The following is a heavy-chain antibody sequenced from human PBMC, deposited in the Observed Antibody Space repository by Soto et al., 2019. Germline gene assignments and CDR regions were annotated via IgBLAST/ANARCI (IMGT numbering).Heavy chain of an antibody. CDR2: IHYTGTT. CDR3: ARGGWYLNI. J-gene: IGHJ4*02. Sequence: SETLSLTCTVSGGSMDNMYWSWIRQAPGKGLEWIGYIHYTGTTNYSPSLKSRVTMSVDTSKKQFSLQVTSVTSADTAVYFCARGGWYLNIWGRGTLVTAPQ. D-gene: IGHD6-19*01. V-gene: IGHV4-59*01. CDR1: GGSMDNMY.